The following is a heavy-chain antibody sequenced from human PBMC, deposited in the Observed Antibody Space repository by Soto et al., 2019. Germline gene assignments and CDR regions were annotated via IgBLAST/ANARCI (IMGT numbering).Heavy chain of an antibody. CDR2: IIPLFGTA. CDR1: GGTLSSYT. V-gene: IGHV1-69*01. D-gene: IGHD1-26*01. J-gene: IGHJ1*01. Sequence: QVQLVQSGAEVKKPGSSVKISCKASGGTLSSYTFSWVRQAPGQDLEWMGGIIPLFGTADYAQRFQDRLTITADQSTSTAYMELSSLRSEDTAVYYCAREGFIGSYFPNWGQGTLVTVSS. CDR3: AREGFIGSYFPN.